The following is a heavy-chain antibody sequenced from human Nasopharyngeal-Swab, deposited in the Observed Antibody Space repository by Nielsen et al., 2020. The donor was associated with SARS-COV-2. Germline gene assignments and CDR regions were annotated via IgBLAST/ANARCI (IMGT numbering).Heavy chain of an antibody. V-gene: IGHV2-5*02. CDR2: LYWDDDK. J-gene: IGHJ6*03. CDR1: GFSLSTNGVG. D-gene: IGHD3-16*01. CDR3: AHRRGSQAAMDV. Sequence: SGPTLVKPTQTLTLTCSFSGFSLSTNGVGVGWIRQPPGKALEWLGVLYWDDDKRYSPSLRSRLTITKDTSKNQVVLTMTNMDPVDTATYYCAHRRGSQAAMDVWGKGTTVTVSS.